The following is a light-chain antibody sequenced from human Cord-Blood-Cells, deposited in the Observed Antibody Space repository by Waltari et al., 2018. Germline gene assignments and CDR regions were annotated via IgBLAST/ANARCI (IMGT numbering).Light chain of an antibody. CDR3: SSYTSSSTV. V-gene: IGLV2-14*01. J-gene: IGLJ2*01. CDR2: DVS. CDR1: SSDAGGHNY. Sequence: QSALTQPASVSGSPGQSITISCTGTSSDAGGHNYVSWYQQHPGKAPKLMIYDVSNRPSGVSNRFSGSKSGNTASLTISGLQAEDEADYYCSSYTSSSTVFGGGTKLTVL.